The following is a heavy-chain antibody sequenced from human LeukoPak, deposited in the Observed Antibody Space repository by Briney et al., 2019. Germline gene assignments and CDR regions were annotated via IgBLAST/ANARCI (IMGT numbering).Heavy chain of an antibody. Sequence: PGGSLRLSRKAPGYRFPSYWITWVRQMPGKGLEWMGGIDPIDSYTTYSPSFQGHVTISADKSSATVYLQWSSLKASDTAMYYCARARVDTAMADFDYWGQGTLVTVSS. CDR1: GYRFPSYW. D-gene: IGHD5-18*01. CDR3: ARARVDTAMADFDY. CDR2: IDPIDSYT. J-gene: IGHJ4*02. V-gene: IGHV5-10-1*01.